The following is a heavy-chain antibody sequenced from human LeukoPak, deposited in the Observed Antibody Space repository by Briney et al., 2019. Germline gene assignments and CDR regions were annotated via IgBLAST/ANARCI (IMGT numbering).Heavy chain of an antibody. CDR1: GFTFSSYA. V-gene: IGHV3-64*01. J-gene: IGHJ4*02. CDR2: ISSNGGST. Sequence: GGSLRLSCAASGFTFSSYAMHWVRQAPGKGLEYVSAISSNGGSTYYANSVKGRFTISRDNSKNTLYLQMGSLRADDMAVYYCARTYCSSTSCLVGYWGQGTLVTVSS. CDR3: ARTYCSSTSCLVGY. D-gene: IGHD2-2*01.